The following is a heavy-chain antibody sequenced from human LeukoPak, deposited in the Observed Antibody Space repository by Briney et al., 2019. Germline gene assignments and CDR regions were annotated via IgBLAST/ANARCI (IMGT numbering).Heavy chain of an antibody. J-gene: IGHJ4*02. CDR2: IHYDGSNK. CDR3: AKDRRISCYWAFDY. V-gene: IGHV3-30*02. D-gene: IGHD3-22*01. CDR1: GFTFSSYG. Sequence: GGSLRLSCAASGFTFSSYGMHWVRQAPGKGLEWVAFIHYDGSNKYYADSVKGRFTISRNNSKNTLYLQMNSLRAEDTAVYYCAKDRRISCYWAFDYWGQGTLVTVSS.